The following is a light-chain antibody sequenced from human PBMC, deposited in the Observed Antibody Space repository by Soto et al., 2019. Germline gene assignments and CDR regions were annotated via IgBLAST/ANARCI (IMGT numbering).Light chain of an antibody. J-gene: IGKJ1*01. V-gene: IGKV1-5*01. CDR2: DAS. Sequence: DIQMTQSPSTLSASVGYRVTITYRASQSISSWLAWYQQKPRKAPKLLIYDASSLESGVPSRLSGSGSGTEFTLTIRSLQPDDFATYYCQQYNSYWTFGQGTKVDIK. CDR3: QQYNSYWT. CDR1: QSISSW.